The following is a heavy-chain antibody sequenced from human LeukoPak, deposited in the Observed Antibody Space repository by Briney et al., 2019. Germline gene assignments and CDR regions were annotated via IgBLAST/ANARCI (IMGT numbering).Heavy chain of an antibody. CDR2: IYYSGSA. V-gene: IGHV4-59*01. J-gene: IGHJ6*03. CDR3: ARLPGMTTVDYYYYYTDV. Sequence: SETLSLTCTVSGGSISNYYWSWIRQPPGKGLEWIGYIYYSGSANYNPSLKSRVTISVDTSKNQFSLKLTSVTAADTAVYYCARLPGMTTVDYYYYYTDVWGKGTTVTVSS. D-gene: IGHD4-11*01. CDR1: GGSISNYY.